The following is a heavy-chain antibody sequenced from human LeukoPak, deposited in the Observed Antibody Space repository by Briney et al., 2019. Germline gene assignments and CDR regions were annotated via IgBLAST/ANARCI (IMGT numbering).Heavy chain of an antibody. J-gene: IGHJ6*02. CDR1: GGSFSGYY. D-gene: IGHD6-19*01. Sequence: SETLSLTCAVYGGSFSGYYWSWIRQPPGKGLEWIGEINHSGSTNYNPSLKSRVTISVDTSKNQFSLKLNSVTAADTAVYYCARSLAVAGTLYYYYYGMGVWGQGTTVTVSS. V-gene: IGHV4-34*01. CDR3: ARSLAVAGTLYYYYYGMGV. CDR2: INHSGST.